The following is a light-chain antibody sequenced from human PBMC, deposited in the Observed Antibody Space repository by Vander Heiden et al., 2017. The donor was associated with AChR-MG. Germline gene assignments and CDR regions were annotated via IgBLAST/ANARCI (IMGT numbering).Light chain of an antibody. Sequence: EIVLTQSPATLSLSPGDRAALSRRASQSVDSYLAWYQQKPGQPPRLLIYDATNRATGIPARFSGSGSGTDFTLTISSLDPEDFAVYYCQHRSDWPRITFGPGTKLDIK. CDR1: QSVDSY. J-gene: IGKJ3*01. CDR3: QHRSDWPRIT. CDR2: DAT. V-gene: IGKV3-11*01.